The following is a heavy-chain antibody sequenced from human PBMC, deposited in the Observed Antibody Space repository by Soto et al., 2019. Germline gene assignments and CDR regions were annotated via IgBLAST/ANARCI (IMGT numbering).Heavy chain of an antibody. CDR2: ISAYNGNT. J-gene: IGHJ5*02. V-gene: IGHV1-18*01. CDR3: AVNYDFWSGYYTRDRWFDP. D-gene: IGHD3-3*01. Sequence: ASVKVSCKASGYTFTSYGISWVRQAPGQGLERMGWISAYNGNTNYTQKLQGRVTMTTDTSTSTAYMELRSLRSDDTAVYYCAVNYDFWSGYYTRDRWFDPWGQGTLVTVSS. CDR1: GYTFTSYG.